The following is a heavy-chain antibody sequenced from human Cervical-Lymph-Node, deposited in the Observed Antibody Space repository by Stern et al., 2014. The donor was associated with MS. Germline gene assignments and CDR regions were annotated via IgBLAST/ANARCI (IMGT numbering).Heavy chain of an antibody. D-gene: IGHD6-13*01. CDR1: GFSFSRYA. J-gene: IGHJ4*02. CDR2: IWYDGGNP. Sequence: VQLVESGGGVVQPGRSLRLSCAASGFSFSRYAMHWVRQAPGKGLEWVALIWYDGGNPYYADSVTGRFTISRDNFKNTLYLQMNSLRAEDTAVYCCASAYSSSHYYFDYWGQGTLVTVSS. V-gene: IGHV3-33*01. CDR3: ASAYSSSHYYFDY.